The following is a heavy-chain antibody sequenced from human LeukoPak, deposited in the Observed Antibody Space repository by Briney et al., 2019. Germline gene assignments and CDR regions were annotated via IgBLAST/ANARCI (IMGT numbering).Heavy chain of an antibody. CDR2: IYTSGST. D-gene: IGHD2-15*01. V-gene: IGHV4-61*02. CDR3: ARGGGGSGPF. J-gene: IGHJ4*02. CDR1: GGSISSGSYY. Sequence: SQTLSLTCTVSGGSISSGSYYWSWIRQPAGKGLGWIGRIYTSGSTNYNPSLKSRVTISVDTSKNQFSLKLSSVTAADTAVYYCARGGGGSGPFWGQGTLVTVSS.